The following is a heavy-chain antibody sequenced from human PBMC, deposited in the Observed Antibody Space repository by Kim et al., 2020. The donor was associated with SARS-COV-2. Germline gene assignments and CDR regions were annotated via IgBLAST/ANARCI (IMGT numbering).Heavy chain of an antibody. CDR1: GGSFSGYY. D-gene: IGHD2-15*01. CDR2: INHSGST. V-gene: IGHV4-34*01. J-gene: IGHJ4*02. CDR3: ARVGYCSGGSCYYPKRYYFDY. Sequence: SETLSLTCAVYGGSFSGYYWSWIRQPPGKGLEWIGEINHSGSTNYNPSLKSRVTISVDTSKNQFSLKLSSVTAADTAVYYCARVGYCSGGSCYYPKRYYFDYWGQGTLVTVSS.